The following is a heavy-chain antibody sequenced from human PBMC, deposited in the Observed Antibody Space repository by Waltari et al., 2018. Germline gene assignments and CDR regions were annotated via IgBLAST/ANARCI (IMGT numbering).Heavy chain of an antibody. CDR3: ARDLGWLQLPDY. Sequence: EVQLVESGGGLVQPGGSLRLSCAASGFTFSSYSLNWVRQDQGKGLEWVSYISSSRSTIYYADSVKGRFTISRDNAKNSLYLQMNSLRAEDTAVYYCARDLGWLQLPDYWGQGTLVTVSP. J-gene: IGHJ4*02. V-gene: IGHV3-48*01. D-gene: IGHD5-12*01. CDR1: GFTFSSYS. CDR2: ISSSRSTI.